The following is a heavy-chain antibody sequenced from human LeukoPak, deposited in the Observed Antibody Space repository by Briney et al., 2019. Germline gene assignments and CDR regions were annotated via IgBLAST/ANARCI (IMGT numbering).Heavy chain of an antibody. Sequence: PGGSLRLSCAASGFTFSSYGMHWVRQAPGKGLEWVAFIRYDGSSKYYADSVKGRFTISRDNSKNTLYLQMNSLRAEDMAVYYCAKDFGDIGAATPMLSYWGQGTLVTVSS. D-gene: IGHD2-15*01. V-gene: IGHV3-30*02. CDR3: AKDFGDIGAATPMLSY. CDR2: IRYDGSSK. CDR1: GFTFSSYG. J-gene: IGHJ4*02.